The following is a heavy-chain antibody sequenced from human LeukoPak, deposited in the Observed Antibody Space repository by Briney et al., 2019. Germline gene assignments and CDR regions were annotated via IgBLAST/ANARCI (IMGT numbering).Heavy chain of an antibody. D-gene: IGHD3-10*01. CDR1: GFTFISYD. V-gene: IGHV3-13*04. CDR2: IDTAGGT. J-gene: IGHJ3*02. Sequence: GGSLRLSCAASGFTFISYDMHWVRHPTGKGLEWLSGIDTAGGTYYAGSVKGRFTISRENAKNSLSLQMNSLRAGDTAVYYCARRRYGLGSYSDAFDIWGQGTMVTVSS. CDR3: ARRRYGLGSYSDAFDI.